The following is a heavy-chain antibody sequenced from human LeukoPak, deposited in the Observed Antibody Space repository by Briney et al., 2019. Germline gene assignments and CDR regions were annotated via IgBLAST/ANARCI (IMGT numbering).Heavy chain of an antibody. Sequence: ASVKVSCKASGYTFTGYYMHWVRQAPGQGLEWMGWISAYNGNTNYAQKLQGRVTMTTATSTSTAYMELRSLRSDDTAVYYCARAGPAYCGGDCYSDYWGQGTLVTVSS. J-gene: IGHJ4*02. V-gene: IGHV1-18*04. D-gene: IGHD2-21*02. CDR2: ISAYNGNT. CDR1: GYTFTGYY. CDR3: ARAGPAYCGGDCYSDY.